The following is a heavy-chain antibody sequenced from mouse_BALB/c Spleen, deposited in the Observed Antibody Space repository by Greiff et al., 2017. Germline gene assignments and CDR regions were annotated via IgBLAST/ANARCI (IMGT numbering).Heavy chain of an antibody. CDR3: ARHNYGNYGGYYFDY. J-gene: IGHJ2*01. CDR2: ISNGGGST. Sequence: EVQVVESGGGLVQPGGSLKLSCAASGFTFSSYTMSWVRQTPEKRLEWVAYISNGGGSTYYPDTVKGRFTISRDNAKNTLYLQMSSLKSEDTAMYYCARHNYGNYGGYYFDYWGQGTTLTVSS. CDR1: GFTFSSYT. D-gene: IGHD2-1*01. V-gene: IGHV5-12-2*01.